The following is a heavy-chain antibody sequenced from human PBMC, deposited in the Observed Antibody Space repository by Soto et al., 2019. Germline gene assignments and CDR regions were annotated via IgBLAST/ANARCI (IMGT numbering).Heavy chain of an antibody. J-gene: IGHJ3*02. D-gene: IGHD3-22*01. CDR1: GYTFTGYY. CDR3: ARGGKTYYYDSSGYPYDFDI. CDR2: INPNSGGT. Sequence: ASVKVSCKASGYTFTGYYMHWVRQAPGQGLEWMGWINPNSGGTNYAQKFQGWVTMTRDTSISTAYMELSRLRSDDTAVYYCARGGKTYYYDSSGYPYDFDIWGQGTMVTVSS. V-gene: IGHV1-2*04.